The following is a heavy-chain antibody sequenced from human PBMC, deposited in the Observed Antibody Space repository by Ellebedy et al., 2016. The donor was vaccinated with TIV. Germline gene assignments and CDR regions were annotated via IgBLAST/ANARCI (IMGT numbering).Heavy chain of an antibody. CDR2: IVGSGA. V-gene: IGHV3-23*01. D-gene: IGHD2-21*02. CDR1: RFTFRRYA. J-gene: IGHJ4*02. Sequence: GESLKISCAASRFTFRRYAMTWVRQAPGKGLEWVSGIVGSGAEKYADSVKGRFTISRDNSKRKVDLQMRSVRAEDTAVYFCAKDRTSGDGYWVFDSWGQGTMVSVSS. CDR3: AKDRTSGDGYWVFDS.